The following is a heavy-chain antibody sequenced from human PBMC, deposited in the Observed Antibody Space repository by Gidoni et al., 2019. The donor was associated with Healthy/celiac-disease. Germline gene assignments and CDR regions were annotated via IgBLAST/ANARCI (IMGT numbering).Heavy chain of an antibody. CDR2: ISWNSGSI. CDR1: GVTCDDYA. D-gene: IGHD1-26*01. CDR3: AKGGQWELLLGWFDP. V-gene: IGHV3-9*01. J-gene: IGHJ5*02. Sequence: EVQLVEAGGGLVQPGRSLRLSWAARGVTCDDYAMHWVRQAPGKGLECVSGISWNSGSIGYADSVKGRFTISRDNAKNSLYLQMNSLRAEDTALYYCAKGGQWELLLGWFDPWGQGTLVTVSS.